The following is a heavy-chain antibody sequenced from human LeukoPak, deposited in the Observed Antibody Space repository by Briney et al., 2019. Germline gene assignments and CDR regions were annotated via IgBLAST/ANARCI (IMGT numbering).Heavy chain of an antibody. V-gene: IGHV3-23*01. Sequence: GGSLRLSCAASGFTFSDYAMSWVRQAPGKGLEWVSAISSSGTSTFYADSVKGRFTISRDNSKNTLYLQINSLRAEDTAVYYCTKRYSAYEEYWGQGTLVTVSS. J-gene: IGHJ4*02. CDR2: ISSSGTST. CDR1: GFTFSDYA. D-gene: IGHD5-12*01. CDR3: TKRYSAYEEY.